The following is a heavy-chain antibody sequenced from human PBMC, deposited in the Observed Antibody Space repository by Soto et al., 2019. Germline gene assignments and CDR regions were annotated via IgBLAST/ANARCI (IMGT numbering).Heavy chain of an antibody. V-gene: IGHV2-70*11. CDR1: GFSLSTRGMC. Sequence: SGPTLVNPTQTLTLTCSFSGFSLSTRGMCVSWIRQPPGKALEWLARIDWDDDKYYTTSLKTSLTISKDTSNNQVVLKITYMDPVDTATYYCARTYYYDSSDYWSSDLWGQRTLVSVSS. CDR3: ARTYYYDSSDYWSSDL. J-gene: IGHJ5*02. D-gene: IGHD3-22*01. CDR2: IDWDDDK.